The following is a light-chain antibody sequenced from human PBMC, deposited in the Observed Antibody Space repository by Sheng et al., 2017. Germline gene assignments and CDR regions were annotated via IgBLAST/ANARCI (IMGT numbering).Light chain of an antibody. Sequence: DIQMTQSPSSLSASVGDGVTITCRASQNISSYLNWYQQKPGKAPKLLIYAASSLQSGVPSRFSGSGSETDFTLTINSLQPEDFATYYCQQSYTFPRTFGQRD. V-gene: IGKV1-39*01. J-gene: IGKJ1*01. CDR2: AAS. CDR1: QNISSY. CDR3: QQSYTFPRT.